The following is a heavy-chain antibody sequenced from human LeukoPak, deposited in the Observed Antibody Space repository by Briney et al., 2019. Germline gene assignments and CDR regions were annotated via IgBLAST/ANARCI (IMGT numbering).Heavy chain of an antibody. J-gene: IGHJ4*02. Sequence: SETLSLTCIVPGGSFSSSSYYWAWIRQSPGKGLEWMGTFSSGGSAYYNPSLTSRVSISKDTSDNQFSLRLYSVTAADTAVYYCARKQTGTMYDVWGQGTQVTVSS. CDR1: GGSFSSSSYY. CDR2: FSSGGSA. D-gene: IGHD1-7*01. CDR3: ARKQTGTMYDV. V-gene: IGHV4-39*07.